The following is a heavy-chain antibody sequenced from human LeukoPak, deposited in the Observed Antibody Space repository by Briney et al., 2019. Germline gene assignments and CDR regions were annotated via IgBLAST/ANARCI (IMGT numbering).Heavy chain of an antibody. J-gene: IGHJ5*02. CDR1: GYTFTGYY. CDR3: ARASYDILTGYWRAAFDP. Sequence: GASVKVSCKASGYTFTGYYMHWVRQAPGQGLEWMGWINPNSGGTNYAQKFQGWVTMTRDTSISTASMELSRLRSDDTAVYYCARASYDILTGYWRAAFDPWGQGTLVTVSS. V-gene: IGHV1-2*04. CDR2: INPNSGGT. D-gene: IGHD3-9*01.